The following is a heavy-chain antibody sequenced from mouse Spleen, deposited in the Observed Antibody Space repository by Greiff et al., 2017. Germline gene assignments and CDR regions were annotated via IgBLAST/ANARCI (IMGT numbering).Heavy chain of an antibody. Sequence: VQLQQSGAELVMPGASVKLSCKASGYTFTSYWMHWVKQRPGQGLEWIGEIDPSDSYTNYNQKFKGKATLTVDKSSSTAYMQLSSLTSEDSAVYYCASDYGSSYGFAYWGQGTLVTVSA. CDR1: GYTFTSYW. CDR2: IDPSDSYT. CDR3: ASDYGSSYGFAY. V-gene: IGHV1-69*01. D-gene: IGHD1-1*01. J-gene: IGHJ3*01.